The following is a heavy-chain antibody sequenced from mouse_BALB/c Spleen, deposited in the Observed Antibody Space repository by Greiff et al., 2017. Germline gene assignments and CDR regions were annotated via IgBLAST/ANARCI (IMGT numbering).Heavy chain of an antibody. CDR1: GFTFSSYA. CDR2: ISSGGSYT. CDR3: ARGDYDGGYAMDY. J-gene: IGHJ4*01. V-gene: IGHV5-9-4*01. D-gene: IGHD2-4*01. Sequence: DVHLVESGGGLVQPGGSLRLSCAASGFTFSSYAMSWVRQSPEKRLEWVAEISSGGSYTYYPDTVTGRFTISRDNAKNTLYLEMSSLRSEDTAMYYCARGDYDGGYAMDYGGQGTSVTVSS.